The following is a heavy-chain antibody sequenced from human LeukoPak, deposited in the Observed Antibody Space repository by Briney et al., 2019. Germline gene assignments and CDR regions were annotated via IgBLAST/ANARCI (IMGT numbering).Heavy chain of an antibody. Sequence: PSETLSLTCAVSGGSFSGYYWSWIRQPPGKGLEWIGEINHSGSTNYNPSLKSRVTISVDTSKNQFSLKLSSVTAADTAVNYCARGLYYYGSGSYYPLYYYYGMDVWGQGTTVTVSS. D-gene: IGHD3-10*01. CDR2: INHSGST. V-gene: IGHV4-34*01. J-gene: IGHJ6*02. CDR3: ARGLYYYGSGSYYPLYYYYGMDV. CDR1: GGSFSGYY.